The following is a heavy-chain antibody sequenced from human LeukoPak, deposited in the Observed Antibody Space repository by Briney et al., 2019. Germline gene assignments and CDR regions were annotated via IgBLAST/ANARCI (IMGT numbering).Heavy chain of an antibody. V-gene: IGHV3-23*01. D-gene: IGHD6-13*01. CDR3: AKAGGSSSWYRGWFDP. J-gene: IGHJ5*02. CDR2: ISGSGGST. CDR1: GFTFSSYA. Sequence: GGSLRLSCAASGFTFSSYAMSWVRQAPGKGLEWVSAISGSGGSTYYADSVKGRFTISRDNSKNTLYLQMNSLRAEDTAVYYCAKAGGSSSWYRGWFDPWGQGTLVTVSS.